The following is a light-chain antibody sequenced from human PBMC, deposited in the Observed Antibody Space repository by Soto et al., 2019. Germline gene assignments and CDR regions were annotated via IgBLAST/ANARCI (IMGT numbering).Light chain of an antibody. CDR1: SSNSGSNT. J-gene: IGLJ1*01. CDR3: AAWNDSLNVYYV. CDR2: SNN. V-gene: IGLV1-44*01. Sequence: QSVLTQPPSASRTPGHRGTISCSGSSSNSGSNTVNWYQQLPGTAPKLRIYSNNQRSSGVPDRFSGSKSGTSDSLAISGLQSEDEADYYCAAWNDSLNVYYVFGTGTKVTVL.